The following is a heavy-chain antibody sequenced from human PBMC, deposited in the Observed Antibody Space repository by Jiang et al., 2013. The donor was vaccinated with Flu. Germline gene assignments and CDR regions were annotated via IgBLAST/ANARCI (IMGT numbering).Heavy chain of an antibody. CDR1: GYTFTSYG. D-gene: IGHD3-22*01. V-gene: IGHV1-18*01. CDR3: VRVDYYDSSGYYKY. Sequence: SVKVSCKASGYTFTSYGISWVRQAPGQGLEWMGWISAYNGNTNYAQKLQGRVTMTTDTSTSTAYMELRSLRSGDTAVYYCVRVDYYDSSGYYKYWGQGTLVTVSS. CDR2: ISAYNGNT. J-gene: IGHJ4*02.